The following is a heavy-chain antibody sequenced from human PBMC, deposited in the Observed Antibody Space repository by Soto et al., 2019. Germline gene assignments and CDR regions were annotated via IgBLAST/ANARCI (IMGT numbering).Heavy chain of an antibody. CDR1: DGSISSYY. Sequence: SETLSLTCTVSDGSISSYYWTWIRQPPGKGLELIGYIFDIGSTKYNPSLQSRLTITVDTSKNQFSLKLSSVTAADTAVYYCARWLKNGTPSSHRVDVWGRGNTVTVSS. D-gene: IGHD1-1*01. CDR3: ARWLKNGTPSSHRVDV. CDR2: IFDIGST. J-gene: IGHJ6*02. V-gene: IGHV4-59*01.